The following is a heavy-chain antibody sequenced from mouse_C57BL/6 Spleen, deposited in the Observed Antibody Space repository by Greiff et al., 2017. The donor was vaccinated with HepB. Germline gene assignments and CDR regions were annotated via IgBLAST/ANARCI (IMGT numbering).Heavy chain of an antibody. CDR3: TFITTEGYFDY. D-gene: IGHD1-1*01. V-gene: IGHV14-4*01. CDR1: GFNIKDDY. CDR2: IDPENGDT. Sequence: EVQLQQSGAELVRPGASVKLSCTASGFNIKDDYMHWVKQRPEQGLEWIGWIDPENGDTEYASKFQGKAIITADTSSNTAYLQLSSLTSEDTAVYYCTFITTEGYFDYWGQGTTLTVSS. J-gene: IGHJ2*01.